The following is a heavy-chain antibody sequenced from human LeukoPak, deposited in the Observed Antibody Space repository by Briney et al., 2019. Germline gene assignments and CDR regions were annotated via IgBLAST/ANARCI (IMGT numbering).Heavy chain of an antibody. CDR1: GGSISSYY. Sequence: SETLSLTCTVSGGSISSYYWSWIRQPPGKGLEWIGEINHSGSTNYNPSLKSRVTISVDTSKNQFSLKLSSVTAADTAVYYCARDHSGSYLYYFDYWGQGTLVTVSS. CDR2: INHSGST. CDR3: ARDHSGSYLYYFDY. V-gene: IGHV4-34*01. D-gene: IGHD1-26*01. J-gene: IGHJ4*02.